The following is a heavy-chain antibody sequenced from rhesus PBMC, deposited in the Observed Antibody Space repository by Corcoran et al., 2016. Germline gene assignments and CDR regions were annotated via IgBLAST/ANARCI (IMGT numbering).Heavy chain of an antibody. CDR3: AKGSGYIQFDY. V-gene: IGHV5-2*01. CDR2: IDPSDSDT. D-gene: IGHD5-24*01. CDR1: GDIFTSYW. Sequence: EVQLVQSGAEVKRPGESLKIPCKTSGDIFTSYWNSWVRQMPGKGLEWMGAIDPSDSDTRYSPSFQGQVTISADKSISTTYLQWSSLKASDSATYYCAKGSGYIQFDYWGQGVLVTVSS. J-gene: IGHJ4*01.